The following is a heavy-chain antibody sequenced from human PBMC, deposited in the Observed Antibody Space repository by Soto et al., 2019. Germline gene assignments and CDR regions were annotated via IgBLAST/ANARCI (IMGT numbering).Heavy chain of an antibody. D-gene: IGHD3-10*01. CDR1: GYTFTSYD. CDR3: AILLWFGEFPVY. V-gene: IGHV1-8*01. CDR2: MNPNSGNT. J-gene: IGHJ4*02. Sequence: ASVKVSCKASGYTFTSYDINWVRQATGQGLEWMGWMNPNSGNTGYAQKFQGRVTMTRNTSISTAYMELSSLRSEDTAVYYCAILLWFGEFPVYWGQGTLVTVSS.